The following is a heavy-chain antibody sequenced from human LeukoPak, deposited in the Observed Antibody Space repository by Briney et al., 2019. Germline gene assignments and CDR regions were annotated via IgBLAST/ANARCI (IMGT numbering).Heavy chain of an antibody. CDR1: GFIFSMYD. D-gene: IGHD2-8*01. J-gene: IGHJ3*02. CDR3: VRAVMVRSGVFDI. V-gene: IGHV3-13*01. CDR2: VGIAGDT. Sequence: PGGSLRLSCAASGFIFSMYDMHWVRLGTEKGLEWVSGVGIAGDTYHVDSVKGRFSISRENAKNSLYLQMNSLRVGDTAVYYCVRAVMVRSGVFDIWGQGTVVTVSS.